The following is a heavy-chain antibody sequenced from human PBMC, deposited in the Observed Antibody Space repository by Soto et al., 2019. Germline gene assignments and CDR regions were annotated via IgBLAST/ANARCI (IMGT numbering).Heavy chain of an antibody. Sequence: QVQLQESGPGLVTPSETLSLTCTVSGGTVSSGGYYWSWIRQPPGKGLEWIGYISSRGSANYNPSLKSRVTISVDTSKNQFSLRLPSATAADTAVYYCAMAGNYRYFDAWGQGTLVTVSS. CDR1: GGTVSSGGYY. J-gene: IGHJ4*02. CDR2: ISSRGSA. CDR3: AMAGNYRYFDA. D-gene: IGHD1-7*01. V-gene: IGHV4-61*08.